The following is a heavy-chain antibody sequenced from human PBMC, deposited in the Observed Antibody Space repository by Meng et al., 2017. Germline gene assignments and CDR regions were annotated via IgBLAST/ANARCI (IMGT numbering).Heavy chain of an antibody. CDR3: AHSYGSNFDY. CDR2: IYWDDDK. V-gene: IGHV2-5*02. J-gene: IGHJ4*02. Sequence: QKPLKAAGATLVTPAQTLTPTCTFSGFSPSTGGVGVGWIRQPPGKALEWLALIYWDDDKRYSPSLKSRLTITKGTSKNQVVLTMTNMDPVDTATYYCAHSYGSNFDYWGQGTLVTVSS. D-gene: IGHD3-10*01. CDR1: GFSPSTGGVG.